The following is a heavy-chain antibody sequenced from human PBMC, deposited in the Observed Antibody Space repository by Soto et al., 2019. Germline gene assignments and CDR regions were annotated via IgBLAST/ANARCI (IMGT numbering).Heavy chain of an antibody. CDR2: IFHGGNT. CDR3: ARARWYDAFDV. Sequence: KSSETLSLTCAVSGFFISSGNYWGWIRKPPGKGLEWIGSIFHGGNTYYNPSLKSRVTISVDMSKKQFSLKLNSVTAADTAVYYCARARWYDAFDVWGQGTVVTVSS. V-gene: IGHV4-38-2*01. CDR1: GFFISSGNY. J-gene: IGHJ3*01. D-gene: IGHD2-15*01.